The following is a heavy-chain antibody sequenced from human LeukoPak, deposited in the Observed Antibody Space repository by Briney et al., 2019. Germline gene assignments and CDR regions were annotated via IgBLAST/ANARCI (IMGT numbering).Heavy chain of an antibody. D-gene: IGHD4-23*01. J-gene: IGHJ4*02. V-gene: IGHV4-39*07. Sequence: PSETLSLTCTVSGGSISSSSYYWGWIRQPPGKGLEWIGSIYYSGSTYYNPSLKSRVTISVDTSKNQFSLKLSSVTAADTAVYYCARIGAEGYGGRRWPFDYWGQGTLVTVSS. CDR2: IYYSGST. CDR1: GGSISSSSYY. CDR3: ARIGAEGYGGRRWPFDY.